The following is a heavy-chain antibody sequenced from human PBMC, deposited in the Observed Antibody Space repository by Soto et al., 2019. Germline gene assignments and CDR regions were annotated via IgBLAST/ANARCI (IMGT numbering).Heavy chain of an antibody. CDR2: INQDGGVT. J-gene: IGHJ4*02. CDR1: GFTFISSF. D-gene: IGHD6-19*01. V-gene: IGHV3-7*03. CDR3: ARYYRGSGRYFFDY. Sequence: GSLRLSCVASGFTFISSFMGWIRQAPGKGLEWVANINQDGGVTYYVDSVEGRFTISRDNTKDSLYLQMNSLRGEDTAIYYCARYYRGSGRYFFDYWGQGTPVTASS.